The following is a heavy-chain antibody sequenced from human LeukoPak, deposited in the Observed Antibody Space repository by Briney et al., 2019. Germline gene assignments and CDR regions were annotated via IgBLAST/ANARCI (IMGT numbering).Heavy chain of an antibody. Sequence: GASVKVSSKASGYTFTSYDINCGRQAMGQGVEWMGWMNPNLGNTGYAQKFKGRVTMTRKPSISTDYMELSSLRSEDTAVYYCAREEGRRFLEWLRQSSGWFDPWGQGTLVTVSS. CDR2: MNPNLGNT. V-gene: IGHV1-8*01. D-gene: IGHD3-3*01. CDR3: AREEGRRFLEWLRQSSGWFDP. CDR1: GYTFTSYD. J-gene: IGHJ5*02.